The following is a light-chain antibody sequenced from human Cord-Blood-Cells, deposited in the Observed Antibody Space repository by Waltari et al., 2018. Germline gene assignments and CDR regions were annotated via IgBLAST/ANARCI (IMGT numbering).Light chain of an antibody. V-gene: IGKV1-9*01. CDR1: QGISSY. CDR2: AAS. CDR3: QQLNSYPRT. Sequence: DIQLTQYPSFLSASVGDRVTITCRASQGISSYLAWYQQKPGKAPKLLIYAASTFQSGVPSRFSGSESRTEFTLTISSLQPEDFATYYCQQLNSYPRTFGQGTKVEIK. J-gene: IGKJ1*01.